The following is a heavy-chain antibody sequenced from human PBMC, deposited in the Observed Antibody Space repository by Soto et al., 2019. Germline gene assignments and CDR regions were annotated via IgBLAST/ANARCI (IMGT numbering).Heavy chain of an antibody. V-gene: IGHV5-51*01. J-gene: IGHJ4*02. CDR3: TRQKSVSSGWYYFDN. D-gene: IGHD6-19*01. CDR1: DYKFTSYW. CDR2: IYPGNSET. Sequence: GESLKISCQGSDYKFTSYWIGWVRQLPGKGLEWMGFIYPGNSETRYSPSFEGQVTISADKSISTAYLQRSSLKASDTAMYYCTRQKSVSSGWYYFDNWGQGTMVTVSS.